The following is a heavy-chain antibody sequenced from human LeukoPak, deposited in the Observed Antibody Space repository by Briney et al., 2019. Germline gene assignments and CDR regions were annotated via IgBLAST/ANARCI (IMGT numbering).Heavy chain of an antibody. Sequence: EASVKVSCKASGYTFTDYYIHWVRQAPGQGLEWMGLINPKIGGTNYAQSFQGRVSMTRDTSITTAYMELRTVTSDDTAVYYCAGDSSRRPQIYDIATSFSTDFWGQGTLVTVSS. CDR2: INPKIGGT. D-gene: IGHD3-9*01. V-gene: IGHV1-2*02. J-gene: IGHJ4*02. CDR1: GYTFTDYY. CDR3: AGDSSRRPQIYDIATSFSTDF.